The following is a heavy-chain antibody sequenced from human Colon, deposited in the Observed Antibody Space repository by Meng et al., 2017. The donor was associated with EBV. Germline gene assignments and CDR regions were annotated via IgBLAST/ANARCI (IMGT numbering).Heavy chain of an antibody. CDR1: GGSISSGGYY. J-gene: IGHJ5*02. Sequence: QVQLQRWGAGLLKPSGTLSLTCTASGGSISSGGYYWSWIRQHPGKGLEWIGYIHDSGSTYYNPSLKSRVTISADTSKNQFSLKLSSVTAADTAVYYCARASYGSGSPLGESWFDPWGQGTLVTVSS. CDR2: IHDSGST. D-gene: IGHD3-10*01. V-gene: IGHV4-31*03. CDR3: ARASYGSGSPLGESWFDP.